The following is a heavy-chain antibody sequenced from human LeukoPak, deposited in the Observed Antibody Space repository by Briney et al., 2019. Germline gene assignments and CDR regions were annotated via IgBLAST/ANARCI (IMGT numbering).Heavy chain of an antibody. CDR3: AKDGGSYRLLLSHFDY. Sequence: GGSLRLSCAASGFTFSSYNMNWVRQAPGKGLEWVSSITSGSSYIYYADSVKGRFTISRDNAKNSLYLQMNSLRAEDTALYYCAKDGGSYRLLLSHFDYWGQGTLVTVSS. CDR1: GFTFSSYN. CDR2: ITSGSSYI. V-gene: IGHV3-21*04. J-gene: IGHJ4*02. D-gene: IGHD1-26*01.